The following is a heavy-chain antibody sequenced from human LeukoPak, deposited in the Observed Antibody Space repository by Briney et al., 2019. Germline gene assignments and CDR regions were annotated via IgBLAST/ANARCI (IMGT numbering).Heavy chain of an antibody. CDR1: GGSITSYY. J-gene: IGHJ4*02. D-gene: IGHD1-26*01. V-gene: IGHV4-4*07. CDR3: AREATIVGATLI. Sequence: SETLSRTCTVSGGSITSYYWSWLRQPAGRGRVGFGHISSSGNTNYNPSLKRRVTMSIDTSKNQFFELMNSVPAADAAVYYCAREATIVGATLIWGERPLVIVSS. CDR2: ISSSGNT.